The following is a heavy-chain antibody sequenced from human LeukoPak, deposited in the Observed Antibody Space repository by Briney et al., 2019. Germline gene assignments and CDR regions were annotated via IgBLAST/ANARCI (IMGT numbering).Heavy chain of an antibody. CDR3: ARESSTTVTGAFDI. CDR2: TNTDGRST. D-gene: IGHD4-17*01. J-gene: IGHJ3*02. CDR1: GFPFSSYW. V-gene: IGHV3-74*01. Sequence: GSLRLPCAAAGFPFSSYWMHWVRQAPGKGLVWVSRTNTDGRSTIYADSVKGRFTISRDNAKNTLYLQMNSLRAEDTAVYYCARESSTTVTGAFDIWGQGTMVTVSS.